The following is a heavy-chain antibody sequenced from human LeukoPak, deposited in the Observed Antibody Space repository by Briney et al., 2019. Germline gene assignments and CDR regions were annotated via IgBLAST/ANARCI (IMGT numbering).Heavy chain of an antibody. D-gene: IGHD3-9*01. J-gene: IGHJ1*01. Sequence: ASVKVSCKASGYTFTGYYMHWVRQAPGQGLEWMGWINPNSGGTNYAQKFQGRVTMTRDTSISTAYMELSRLRSDDTAVYYCARADGYHDILTGYYLVAEYFQHWGQGTLVTVSS. CDR1: GYTFTGYY. CDR2: INPNSGGT. V-gene: IGHV1-2*02. CDR3: ARADGYHDILTGYYLVAEYFQH.